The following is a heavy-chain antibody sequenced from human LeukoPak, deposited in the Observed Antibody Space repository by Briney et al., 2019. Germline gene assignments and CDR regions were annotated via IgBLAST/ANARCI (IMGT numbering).Heavy chain of an antibody. J-gene: IGHJ4*02. V-gene: IGHV3-48*03. Sequence: GGSLRLSCAASGFTFSSYEMTWVRQAPGKGLEWVSYISSSGSTIYYADSVKGRFTISRDNAKNPLYLQMNSLRAEDTAVYYCARQRGDILTGYYMPRGFDYWGQGTLVTVSS. CDR1: GFTFSSYE. CDR3: ARQRGDILTGYYMPRGFDY. CDR2: ISSSGSTI. D-gene: IGHD3-9*01.